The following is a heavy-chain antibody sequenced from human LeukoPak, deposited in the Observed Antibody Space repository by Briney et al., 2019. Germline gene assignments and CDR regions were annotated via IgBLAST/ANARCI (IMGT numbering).Heavy chain of an antibody. D-gene: IGHD2-8*02. V-gene: IGHV4-59*12. CDR2: PYYSGSN. J-gene: IGHJ3*02. CDR1: GGSISSYY. Sequence: SETLSLTCTVSGGSISSYYWSWLRQPPGNGLEWIGYPYYSGSNYYNTSLKSRVTITVDTSKKQFSQQMSFVTAATTADYYSTRDLVAEGFDIWGQGTMITVSS. CDR3: TRDLVAEGFDI.